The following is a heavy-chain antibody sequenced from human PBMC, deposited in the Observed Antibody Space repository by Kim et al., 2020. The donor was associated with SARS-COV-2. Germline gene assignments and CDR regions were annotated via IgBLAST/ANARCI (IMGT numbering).Heavy chain of an antibody. J-gene: IGHJ4*02. V-gene: IGHV3-15*01. D-gene: IGHD2-2*01. Sequence: APVKGRFTISRDDSKNTLYLQMNSLKTEDTAVYYCTTDRARVVRRSLFDYWGQGTLVTVSS. CDR3: TTDRARVVRRSLFDY.